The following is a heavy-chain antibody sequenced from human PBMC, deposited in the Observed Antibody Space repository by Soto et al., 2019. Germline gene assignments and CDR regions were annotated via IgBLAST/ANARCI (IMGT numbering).Heavy chain of an antibody. D-gene: IGHD1-26*01. Sequence: QVQLVQSGTEVKKPGASVEVSCKASGYSFANYYLHWVRQAPGQGLEWMGMINPSAKITTYAESFQGRVTMTSDTSTSTVYMLLSSLRSEDTAVYYCARDYDGSYYPFDFWGQGTPVTVSS. CDR1: GYSFANYY. CDR2: INPSAKIT. V-gene: IGHV1-46*01. CDR3: ARDYDGSYYPFDF. J-gene: IGHJ5*01.